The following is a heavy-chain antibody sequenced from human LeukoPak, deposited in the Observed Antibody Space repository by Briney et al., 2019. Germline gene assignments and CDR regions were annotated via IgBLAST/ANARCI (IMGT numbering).Heavy chain of an antibody. CDR1: GFTFITYG. Sequence: AGGSLRVSRAASGFTFITYGMIWVRQAPGKGLEWVSGISGSGGDTYYPDSVKGRFTISRDNSKNTVYLQMNSLRADDTAVYYCARDIRSYGTRWYGWFDPWGQGTLVTVS. D-gene: IGHD6-13*01. J-gene: IGHJ5*02. CDR2: ISGSGGDT. V-gene: IGHV3-23*01. CDR3: ARDIRSYGTRWYGWFDP.